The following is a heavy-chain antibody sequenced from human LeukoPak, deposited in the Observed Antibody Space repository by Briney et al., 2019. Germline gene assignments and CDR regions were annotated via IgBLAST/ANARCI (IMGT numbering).Heavy chain of an antibody. V-gene: IGHV1-2*02. CDR1: GYTFTGYY. CDR2: INPNSGGT. Sequence: ASVQVSCKASGYTFTGYYMHWVRQAPAKGLEWMGCINPNSGGTNYAQKFQGRVTMTRDTSISKAYMELSRLRSDDTAVYYCARSDCSSTSCYVGDDWFDPWGQGTLVSVSS. J-gene: IGHJ5*02. D-gene: IGHD2-2*01. CDR3: ARSDCSSTSCYVGDDWFDP.